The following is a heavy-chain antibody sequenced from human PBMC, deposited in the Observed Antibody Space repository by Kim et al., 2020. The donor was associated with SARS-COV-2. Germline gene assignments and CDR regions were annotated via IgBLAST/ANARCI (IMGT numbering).Heavy chain of an antibody. CDR2: ISYDGSNK. CDR3: ARDRGSGSTDAFDI. CDR1: GFTFSSYA. J-gene: IGHJ3*02. Sequence: GGSLRLSCAASGFTFSSYAMHWVRQAPGKGLEWVAVISYDGSNKYYADSVKGRFTISRDNSKNTLYLQMNSLRAEDTAVYYCARDRGSGSTDAFDIWGQG. D-gene: IGHD1-26*01. V-gene: IGHV3-30-3*01.